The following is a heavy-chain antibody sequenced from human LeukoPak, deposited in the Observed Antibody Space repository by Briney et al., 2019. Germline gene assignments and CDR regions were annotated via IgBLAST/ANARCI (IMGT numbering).Heavy chain of an antibody. CDR2: TYPGDSDT. V-gene: IGHV5-51*01. Sequence: GESLKISCEGSGYTFTNYWIAWVRQMPGKGLEWMGFTYPGDSDTRYSPSFRGRVTISADKSTNTAYLQWSSLKASDTAIYYCARGLVTTSLFDYWGQGTLVTVSS. CDR3: ARGLVTTSLFDY. CDR1: GYTFTNYW. J-gene: IGHJ4*02. D-gene: IGHD5-12*01.